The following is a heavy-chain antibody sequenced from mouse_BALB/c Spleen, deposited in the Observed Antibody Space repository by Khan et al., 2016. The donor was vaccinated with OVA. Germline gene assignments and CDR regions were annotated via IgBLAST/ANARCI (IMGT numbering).Heavy chain of an antibody. D-gene: IGHD6-1*01. V-gene: IGHV1-7*01. CDR3: AASIRFYYSMDY. CDR1: GYTFTSYW. CDR2: INPSTGYT. Sequence: QVQLQQSGAELAKPGASVAMSCKASGYTFTSYWMHWVKQRPGQGLEWIGYINPSTGYTEYNQKFKDKATLTTDKSSSTSYMQLSSLTTEDSAVYYCAASIRFYYSMDYWGQGTSVTVSS. J-gene: IGHJ4*01.